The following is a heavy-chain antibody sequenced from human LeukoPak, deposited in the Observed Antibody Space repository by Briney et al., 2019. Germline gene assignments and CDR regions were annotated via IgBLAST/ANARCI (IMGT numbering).Heavy chain of an antibody. D-gene: IGHD6-19*01. V-gene: IGHV4-59*08. J-gene: IGHJ5*02. Sequence: SETLSLTCTVSGGSISSYYWSWIRQPPGKGLEWIGYIYYSGSTNYNPSLKSRVTISVDTSKDQFSLKLSSVTAADTAVYYCARQSSGWENWFDPWGQGTLVTVSS. CDR1: GGSISSYY. CDR3: ARQSSGWENWFDP. CDR2: IYYSGST.